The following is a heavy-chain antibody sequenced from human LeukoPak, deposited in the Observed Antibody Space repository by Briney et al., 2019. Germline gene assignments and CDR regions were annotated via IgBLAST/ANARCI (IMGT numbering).Heavy chain of an antibody. Sequence: GGSPRLSCAGSGFTFSNYGMHWVRQAPGKGLEWEAVIWYEGTNKYYADSVKGRFTISRDNSKNTLYLQMDSLRAEDTAMYYCARQGGLGNYATGSWFDPWGQGTLVTVSS. CDR1: GFTFSNYG. D-gene: IGHD1-7*01. J-gene: IGHJ5*02. CDR3: ARQGGLGNYATGSWFDP. V-gene: IGHV3-33*01. CDR2: IWYEGTNK.